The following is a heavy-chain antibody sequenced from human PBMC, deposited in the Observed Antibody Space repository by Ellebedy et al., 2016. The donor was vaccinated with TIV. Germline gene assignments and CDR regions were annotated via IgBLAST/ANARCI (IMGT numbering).Heavy chain of an antibody. CDR3: ARESVRYFDWDY. CDR2: INTDGSSA. J-gene: IGHJ4*02. Sequence: GGSLRLSCEVSGFTFSGYYMHWVRQAPGKGLEWVARINTDGSSADYADSVEGRFTISRDNARKTLFLQVDSLTAEDTAVYYCARESVRYFDWDYWGQGTLVNVSS. D-gene: IGHD3-9*01. V-gene: IGHV3-74*01. CDR1: GFTFSGYY.